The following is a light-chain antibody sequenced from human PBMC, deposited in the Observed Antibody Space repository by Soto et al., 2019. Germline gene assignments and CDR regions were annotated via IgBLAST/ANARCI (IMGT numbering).Light chain of an antibody. Sequence: QSVLTQPASVSVSPGQTISIPCTGTGSDVGGYKYVSWYQQHPGKAPKLIIYEVSGRPSGVSNRFSGSKSGNTASLTISGLQAEDEADYYCSSYSTSTTLGVFGTGTKVTVL. CDR1: GSDVGGYKY. V-gene: IGLV2-14*01. CDR3: SSYSTSTTLGV. J-gene: IGLJ1*01. CDR2: EVS.